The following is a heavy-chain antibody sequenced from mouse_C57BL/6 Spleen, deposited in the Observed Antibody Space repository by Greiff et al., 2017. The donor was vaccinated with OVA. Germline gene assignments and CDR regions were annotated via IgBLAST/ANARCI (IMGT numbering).Heavy chain of an antibody. V-gene: IGHV1-42*01. CDR2: INPSTGGT. D-gene: IGHD4-1*01. Sequence: EVQLQQSGPELVKPGASVKISCKASGYSFTGYYMNWVKQSPEKSLEWIGEINPSTGGTTYNQKFKAKATLTVDKSSSTAYMQLKSLTSEDSAVYYCARRLGRYYAMDYWGQGTSVTVSS. CDR1: GYSFTGYY. J-gene: IGHJ4*01. CDR3: ARRLGRYYAMDY.